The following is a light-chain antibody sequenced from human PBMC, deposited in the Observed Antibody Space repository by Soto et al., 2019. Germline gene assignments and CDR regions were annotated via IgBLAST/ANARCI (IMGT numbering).Light chain of an antibody. CDR3: QQYGSSPPIT. J-gene: IGKJ3*01. Sequence: IVLTQSPGTLYPSPGERATLSCRASQSVSNNYLAWYQQKTGQAPRLLISGASSRATGIPDRFSGSGSGTDFTLTISRLEPEDFAVYFCQQYGSSPPITFGPGTKVDIK. CDR1: QSVSNNY. V-gene: IGKV3-20*01. CDR2: GAS.